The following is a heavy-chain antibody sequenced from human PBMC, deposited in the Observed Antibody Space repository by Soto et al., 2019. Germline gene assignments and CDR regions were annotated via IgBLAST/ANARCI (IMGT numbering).Heavy chain of an antibody. CDR3: ARGAAAGTYYYYYGMDV. J-gene: IGHJ6*02. CDR1: GGSISSYY. Sequence: QVQLQESGPGLVKPSETLSLTCTVSGGSISSYYWSWFQQPPGKGLEWIGYIYYSGSTNYNPSLKSRVTISVXXSXNXXSLKLSSVTAADTAVYYCARGAAAGTYYYYYGMDVWGQGTTVTVSS. D-gene: IGHD6-13*01. V-gene: IGHV4-59*01. CDR2: IYYSGST.